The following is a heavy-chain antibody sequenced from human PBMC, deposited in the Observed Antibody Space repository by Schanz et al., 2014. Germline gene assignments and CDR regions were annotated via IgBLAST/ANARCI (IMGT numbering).Heavy chain of an antibody. CDR2: ISWNSGNI. CDR1: GFTFDEYG. CDR3: AKVQTHTLYGGNSCFDY. Sequence: VQLVESGGGLVQPGRSLRLSCAASGFTFDEYGMHWVRQAPGKGLEWVSGISWNSGNIAYADSVKGRFTISRDNAKNSLYLQMNSLRPEDTALYYCAKVQTHTLYGGNSCFDYWGQGTLVTVSS. J-gene: IGHJ4*02. D-gene: IGHD2-21*02. V-gene: IGHV3-9*01.